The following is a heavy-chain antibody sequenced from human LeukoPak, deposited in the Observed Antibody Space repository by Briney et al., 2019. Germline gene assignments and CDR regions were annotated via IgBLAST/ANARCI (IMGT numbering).Heavy chain of an antibody. CDR3: ARGRIVVGNFDY. CDR2: MNPNSGNT. Sequence: ASVKVSCKASGHTFTSYDINWVRQATGQGLEWMGWMNPNSGNTGYAQKFQGRVTITRNTSISTAYMELSSLRSEDTAVYYCARGRIVVGNFDYWGQGTLVTVSS. J-gene: IGHJ4*02. V-gene: IGHV1-8*03. CDR1: GHTFTSYD. D-gene: IGHD2-21*01.